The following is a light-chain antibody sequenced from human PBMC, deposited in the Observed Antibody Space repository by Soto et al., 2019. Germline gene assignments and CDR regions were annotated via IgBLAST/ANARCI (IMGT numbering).Light chain of an antibody. CDR3: QQYGSSPVT. V-gene: IGKV3-20*01. CDR1: QSVTSTY. CDR2: GAS. J-gene: IGKJ1*01. Sequence: EIALTQSPGTLSLSPGERVTLSCRASQSVTSTYLAWYQQKPGQAPRLLVYGASSRATGIPARFSGSGSGTDFTLTISRLEPEDFAVYYCQQYGSSPVTFGQGTKVEIK.